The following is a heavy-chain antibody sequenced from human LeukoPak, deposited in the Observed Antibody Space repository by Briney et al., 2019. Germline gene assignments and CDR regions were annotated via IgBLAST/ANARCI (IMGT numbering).Heavy chain of an antibody. CDR2: IYPGDSDA. V-gene: IGHV5-51*01. D-gene: IGHD3-10*01. CDR1: GYSFSNYW. J-gene: IGHJ4*02. Sequence: GESLKISCKGSGYSFSNYWIGWVRQMPGKGLEWMGIIYPGDSDARYSPSFQGQVTISADKSITTASVQWSSLKASDSAMYYCARIAIRGVTRGHFDYWGQGTLVTVSS. CDR3: ARIAIRGVTRGHFDY.